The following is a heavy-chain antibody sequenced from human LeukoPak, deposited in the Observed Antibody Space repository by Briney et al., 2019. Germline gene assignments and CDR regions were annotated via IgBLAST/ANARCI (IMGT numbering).Heavy chain of an antibody. J-gene: IGHJ6*03. V-gene: IGHV4-61*02. CDR3: AREVPSYYYYMDV. Sequence: SQTLSLTCTVSGGSISSGSYYWSWIRQPAGKGLEWIGRIYTSGSTNYNPSLKGRVTISVDTSKNQFSLKLSSVTAADTAVYYCAREVPSYYYYMDVWGKGTTVTVSS. CDR1: GGSISSGSYY. CDR2: IYTSGST.